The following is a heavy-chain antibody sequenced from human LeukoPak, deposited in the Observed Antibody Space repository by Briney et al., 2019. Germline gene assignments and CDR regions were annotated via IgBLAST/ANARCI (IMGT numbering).Heavy chain of an antibody. Sequence: GGSLRLSCVASGFTFGSYGMSWVRRAPGKGLEWVSAISGSGGSTYYADSVKGRFTISRDNSKNTLYLQMNSLRAEDTAVYYCAKVPYSSSWYPDYYYMDVWGKGTTVTISS. J-gene: IGHJ6*03. D-gene: IGHD6-13*01. CDR3: AKVPYSSSWYPDYYYMDV. CDR2: ISGSGGST. V-gene: IGHV3-23*01. CDR1: GFTFGSYG.